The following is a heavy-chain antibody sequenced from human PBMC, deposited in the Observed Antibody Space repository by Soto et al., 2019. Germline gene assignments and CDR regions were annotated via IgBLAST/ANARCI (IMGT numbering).Heavy chain of an antibody. D-gene: IGHD5-18*01. CDR3: ARSGIQLWSYFDY. Sequence: ASVKVSCKASGGTFSSYTISWVRQAPGQGLEWMGRIIPILGIANYAQKFQGRVTITADKSTSTAYMELSSLRSEDTAVYYCARSGIQLWSYFDYWGQGTLVTVSS. CDR2: IIPILGIA. J-gene: IGHJ4*02. V-gene: IGHV1-69*02. CDR1: GGTFSSYT.